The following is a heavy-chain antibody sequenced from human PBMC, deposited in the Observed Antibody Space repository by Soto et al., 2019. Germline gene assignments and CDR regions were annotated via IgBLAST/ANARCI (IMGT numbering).Heavy chain of an antibody. CDR2: ISGSGGST. CDR1: GFTFSSYA. D-gene: IGHD3-10*01. CDR3: AKDPRRLWFGYYYFGMDV. V-gene: IGHV3-23*01. J-gene: IGHJ6*02. Sequence: EVQLLESGGGLVQPGGSLRLSCAASGFTFSSYAMSWVRQAPGKGLEWVSAISGSGGSTYYADSVKGRFTISRDNSKNTLYMQMNSLRAEDTAVYYCAKDPRRLWFGYYYFGMDVWGQGTTVTVSS.